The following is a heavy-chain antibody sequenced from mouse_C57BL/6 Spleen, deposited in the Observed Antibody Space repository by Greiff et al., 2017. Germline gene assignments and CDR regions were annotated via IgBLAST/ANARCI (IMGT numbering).Heavy chain of an antibody. D-gene: IGHD1-1*01. J-gene: IGHJ1*03. CDR3: ARPPYYGSSDWYFDV. V-gene: IGHV1-64*01. Sequence: VQLQQPGAELVKPGASVKLSCKASGYTFTSYWMHWVKQRPGQGLEWIGMIHPNSGSTNYNEKFKSKATLTVDKSSSTAYMQLSSLTSEDSAVYYCARPPYYGSSDWYFDVWGTGTTVTVSS. CDR2: IHPNSGST. CDR1: GYTFTSYW.